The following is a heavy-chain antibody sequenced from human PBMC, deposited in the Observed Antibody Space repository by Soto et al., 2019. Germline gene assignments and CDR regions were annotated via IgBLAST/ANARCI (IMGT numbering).Heavy chain of an antibody. V-gene: IGHV3-48*02. CDR2: ISRSSTGI. CDR3: ARAVTWGLDV. CDR1: GFTFSLYS. J-gene: IGHJ6*02. D-gene: IGHD3-10*01. Sequence: EVQLVESGGGLVQPGGSLRLSCAASGFTFSLYSMSWVRQAPGKGLEWVSYISRSSTGIHYADSVKGRFPISRDDATNSVHLQMNSLRDGDTAVYYCARAVTWGLDVWGQGTTVSISS.